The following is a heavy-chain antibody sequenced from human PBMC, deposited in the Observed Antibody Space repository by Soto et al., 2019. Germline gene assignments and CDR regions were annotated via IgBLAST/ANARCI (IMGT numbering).Heavy chain of an antibody. V-gene: IGHV4-34*01. D-gene: IGHD4-4*01. CDR3: ARVSDYRNYYYYYGMDV. J-gene: IGHJ6*02. CDR1: GGSFSGYY. CDR2: INHSGST. Sequence: SETLSLTCAVYGGSFSGYYWSWIRQPPWKGLEWIGEINHSGSTNYNPSLKSRVTISVDTSKNQFSLKLSSVTAADTAVYYCARVSDYRNYYYYYGMDVWGHGTTVTVSS.